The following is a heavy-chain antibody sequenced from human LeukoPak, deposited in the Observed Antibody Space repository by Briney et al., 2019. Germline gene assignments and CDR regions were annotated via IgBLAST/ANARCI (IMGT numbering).Heavy chain of an antibody. D-gene: IGHD6-13*01. Sequence: GGSLRLSCAASGFTFSSYSMNWVRQAPGKGLEWVSSISSSSSYIYYADSVKGRFTISRDNAKNSLYLQMDSLRAEDTAVYYCARDIADERDYWGQGTLVTVSS. CDR3: ARDIADERDY. J-gene: IGHJ4*02. CDR1: GFTFSSYS. CDR2: ISSSSSYI. V-gene: IGHV3-21*01.